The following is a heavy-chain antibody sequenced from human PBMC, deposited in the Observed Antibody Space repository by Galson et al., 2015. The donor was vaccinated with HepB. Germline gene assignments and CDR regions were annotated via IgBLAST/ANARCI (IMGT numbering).Heavy chain of an antibody. J-gene: IGHJ3*02. CDR1: GGSISSYY. Sequence: LTCTVSGGSISSYYWSWIRQPPGKGLEWIGYIYYSGSTNYNPSLKSRVTISVDTSKNQFSLKLSSVTAADTAVYHCARPAESYGAFDIWGQGTMVTVSS. V-gene: IGHV4-59*08. CDR2: IYYSGST. CDR3: ARPAESYGAFDI. D-gene: IGHD4-17*01.